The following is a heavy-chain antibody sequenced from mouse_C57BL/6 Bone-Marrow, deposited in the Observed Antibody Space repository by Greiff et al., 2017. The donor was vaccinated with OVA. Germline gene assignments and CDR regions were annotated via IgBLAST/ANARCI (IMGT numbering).Heavy chain of an antibody. CDR2: IDPSDSYT. CDR3: ASLNYSNAWFAY. Sequence: QVQLQQPGAELVMPGASVKLSCKASGYTFTSYWMHWVKQRPGQGLEWIGEIDPSDSYTNYNQKFKGKSTLTVDKSSSTAYMQLSSLTSEDSAVYYCASLNYSNAWFAYWGQGTLVTVSA. J-gene: IGHJ3*01. V-gene: IGHV1-69*01. CDR1: GYTFTSYW. D-gene: IGHD2-5*01.